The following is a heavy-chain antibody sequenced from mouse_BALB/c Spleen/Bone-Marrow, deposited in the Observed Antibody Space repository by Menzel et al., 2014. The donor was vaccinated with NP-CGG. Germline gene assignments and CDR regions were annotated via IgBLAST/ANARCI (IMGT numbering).Heavy chain of an antibody. CDR2: IDPANGNT. CDR1: GFNIKDTY. Sequence: EVKLMESGAELVKPGASVKLSCTASGFNIKDTYMHWVKQRPEQGLEWIGRIDPANGNTKYDPKFQGKATITADTSSNTAYLQLSSLTAEDTAVYYCARKGNYGAWFAYWGQGTLVTVSA. J-gene: IGHJ3*01. D-gene: IGHD2-1*01. CDR3: ARKGNYGAWFAY. V-gene: IGHV14-3*02.